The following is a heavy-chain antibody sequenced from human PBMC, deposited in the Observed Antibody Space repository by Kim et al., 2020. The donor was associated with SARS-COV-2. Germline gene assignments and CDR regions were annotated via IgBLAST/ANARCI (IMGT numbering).Heavy chain of an antibody. CDR2: INHSGST. Sequence: SETLSLTCAVYGGSFSGYYWSWIRQPPGKGLEWIGEINHSGSTNYNPSLKSRVTISVDTSKNQFSLKLSSVTAADTAVYYCARGWQYQLLPKTKRNWFDPWGQGTLVTVSS. CDR1: GGSFSGYY. CDR3: ARGWQYQLLPKTKRNWFDP. J-gene: IGHJ5*02. D-gene: IGHD2-2*01. V-gene: IGHV4-34*01.